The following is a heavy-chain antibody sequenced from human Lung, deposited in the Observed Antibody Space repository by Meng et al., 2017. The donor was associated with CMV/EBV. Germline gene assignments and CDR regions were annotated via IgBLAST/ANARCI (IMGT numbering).Heavy chain of an antibody. D-gene: IGHD1-26*01. V-gene: IGHV3-30*04. CDR3: ARTSGSYFH. J-gene: IGHJ4*02. CDR2: ISYDGSNK. CDR1: GFTFSSYA. Sequence: SCAASGFTFSSYAMHWVRQAPGKGLEWVAVISYDGSNKYYADSVKGRFTISGDNSKNTLYLQMNSLRAEDTAVYYCARTSGSYFHWGQGTLVTVSS.